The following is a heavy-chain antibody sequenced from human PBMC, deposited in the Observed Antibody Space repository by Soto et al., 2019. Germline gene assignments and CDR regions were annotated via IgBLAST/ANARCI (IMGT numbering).Heavy chain of an antibody. CDR1: VCSISIINV. CDR2: IYHSGST. J-gene: IGHJ4*02. CDR3: ARGGIGDPLDY. D-gene: IGHD3-16*01. V-gene: IGHV4-4*02. Sequence: SETRSLTGAVSVCSISIINVWSWVRQPPGKGLEWIVEIYHSGSTNYNPSLKSRVTISVYKSKNQFPLKLSSVTAADTAVYYCARGGIGDPLDYWGQGTLVTVSS.